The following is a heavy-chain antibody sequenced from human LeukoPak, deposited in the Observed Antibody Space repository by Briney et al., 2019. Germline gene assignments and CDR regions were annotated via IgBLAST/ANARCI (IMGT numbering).Heavy chain of an antibody. CDR1: GFTFSSHA. V-gene: IGHV3-23*01. D-gene: IGHD6-19*01. CDR2: ISDSGGST. Sequence: GGSPRLSCAASGFTFSSHAMSWVRQAPGKGLEWVSTISDSGGSTNYADSVEGRFTISRDNSKNTLYLQMNSLRAEDTAVYYCAKAGSGWYVFDYWGQGTLVTVSS. CDR3: AKAGSGWYVFDY. J-gene: IGHJ4*02.